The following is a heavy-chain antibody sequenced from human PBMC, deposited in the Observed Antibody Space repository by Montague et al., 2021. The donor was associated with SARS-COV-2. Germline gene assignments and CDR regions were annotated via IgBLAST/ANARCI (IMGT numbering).Heavy chain of an antibody. J-gene: IGHJ4*02. CDR2: TYYRSKWYN. D-gene: IGHD2-2*01. CDR1: GDSVSSNLAT. V-gene: IGHV6-1*01. CDR3: ARIPVGSKYYFDF. Sequence: SAISGDSVSSNLATWNWIRQSPSRGLEWLGMTYYRSKWYNDYAESVKSRITIDPDTSKHQFSLHLNSVTPEDTAVYYCARIPVGSKYYFDFWGQGTLVTVSS.